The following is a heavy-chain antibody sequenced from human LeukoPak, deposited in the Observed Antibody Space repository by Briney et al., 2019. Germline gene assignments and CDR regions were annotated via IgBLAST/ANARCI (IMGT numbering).Heavy chain of an antibody. D-gene: IGHD1-14*01. V-gene: IGHV1-24*01. J-gene: IGHJ4*02. CDR1: GYTLTELS. Sequence: ASVKVSCKVSGYTLTELSMHWVRQAPGKGLEWMGGFDPEDGETIYAQKFQGRVTMTEDTSTDTAYMELSSLRSEDTAVYYCARDLGVSTDLTTYGLWGQGILVTVSS. CDR2: FDPEDGET. CDR3: ARDLGVSTDLTTYGL.